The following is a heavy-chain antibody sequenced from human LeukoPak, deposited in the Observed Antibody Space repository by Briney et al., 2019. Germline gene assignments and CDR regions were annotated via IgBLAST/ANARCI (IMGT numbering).Heavy chain of an antibody. CDR3: ARDHV. Sequence: SETLSLTCTVSGGSIRSSYYYWGWIRQPPGKGLEWIGYIYYSGNTNYNPSLKSRVTISVDTSKNQFSLRLSSVTAADTAVYYCARDHVWGQGTLVTVSS. CDR2: IYYSGNT. J-gene: IGHJ4*02. V-gene: IGHV4-61*01. CDR1: GGSIRSSYYY.